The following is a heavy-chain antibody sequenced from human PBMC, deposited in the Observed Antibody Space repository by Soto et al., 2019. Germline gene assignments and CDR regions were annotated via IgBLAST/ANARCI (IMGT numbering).Heavy chain of an antibody. V-gene: IGHV4-59*12. D-gene: IGHD3-3*01. CDR1: GGSISSYY. CDR3: ALCSGYYDFWSGYSGYMDV. Sequence: SETLSLTCTVSGGSISSYYWSWIRQPPGKGLEWIGYIYYSGSTNYNPSLKSRVTISVDTSKNQFSLKLSSVTAADTAVYYCALCSGYYDFWSGYSGYMDVSGKATTVTVSS. J-gene: IGHJ6*03. CDR2: IYYSGST.